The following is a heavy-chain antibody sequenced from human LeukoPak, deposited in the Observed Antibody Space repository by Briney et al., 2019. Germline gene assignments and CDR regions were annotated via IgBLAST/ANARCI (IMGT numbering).Heavy chain of an antibody. CDR2: ITSDGRKK. Sequence: QTGGSLRLSCAASGLTFNNYAMYWVRQAPGKGLEWVAVITSDGRKKYCADSVKGRFTISRDTSRNTLDLEMDSLRGDDTAVYYCAREIFRGVAPEYWGQGTLVTVST. D-gene: IGHD3-10*01. CDR3: AREIFRGVAPEY. V-gene: IGHV3-30*04. J-gene: IGHJ4*02. CDR1: GLTFNNYA.